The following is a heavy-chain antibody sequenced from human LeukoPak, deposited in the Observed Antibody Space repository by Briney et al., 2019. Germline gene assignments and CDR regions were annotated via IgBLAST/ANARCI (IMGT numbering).Heavy chain of an antibody. J-gene: IGHJ6*03. V-gene: IGHV1-18*01. CDR1: GYTFTSYG. D-gene: IGHD5-18*01. Sequence: ASVKVSCKASGYTFTSYGISWVRQAPGQGLEWMGWISAYNGNTNYAQRLQGRVTMTTDTSARTAYMELRSLRSDDTAVYYCARGYPVDTAMEINYYYYYYMDVWGKGTTVTVSS. CDR2: ISAYNGNT. CDR3: ARGYPVDTAMEINYYYYYYMDV.